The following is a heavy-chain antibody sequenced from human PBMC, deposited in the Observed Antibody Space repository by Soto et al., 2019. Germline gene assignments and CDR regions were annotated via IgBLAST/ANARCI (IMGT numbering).Heavy chain of an antibody. CDR3: ARDRARAAASALMGASDY. Sequence: ESGGGVVQPGRSLRLSCAASGFTFSNYGMHWVRQAPGKGLEWVAVISYDGGNKYYVDSVKGRLTISRDNSKNTLYLQIDSLRVEDTAVYYCARDRARAAASALMGASDYWGQGTLVTVSS. D-gene: IGHD6-13*01. CDR2: ISYDGGNK. CDR1: GFTFSNYG. V-gene: IGHV3-30*03. J-gene: IGHJ4*02.